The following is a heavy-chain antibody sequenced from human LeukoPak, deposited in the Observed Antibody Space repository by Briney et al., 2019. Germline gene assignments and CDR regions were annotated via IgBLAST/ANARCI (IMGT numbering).Heavy chain of an antibody. Sequence: GGSLRLSCAASGFTFSSYAMHWVRQAPGKGLEWVSAISGSGGSTYYADSVKGRFTISRDNSKNTLYLQMNSLRAEDTAVYYCAKSTHRVGATSDYWGQGTLVTVSS. V-gene: IGHV3-23*01. CDR3: AKSTHRVGATSDY. CDR2: ISGSGGST. J-gene: IGHJ4*02. CDR1: GFTFSSYA. D-gene: IGHD1-26*01.